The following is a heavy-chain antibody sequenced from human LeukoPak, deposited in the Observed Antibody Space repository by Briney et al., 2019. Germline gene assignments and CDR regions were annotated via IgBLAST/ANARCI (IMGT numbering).Heavy chain of an antibody. CDR1: GGSFSGYY. J-gene: IGHJ4*02. D-gene: IGHD6-13*01. V-gene: IGHV4-34*01. CDR2: INHSGST. CDR3: ASEYSRHRDY. Sequence: KPSETLSLTCAVYGGSFSGYYWSWIRQPPGKGLEWIGEINHSGSTNYNPSLKSRVTISVDTSKNQFSLKLSSVTAADTAVYYCASEYSRHRDYWGQGTLVTVSS.